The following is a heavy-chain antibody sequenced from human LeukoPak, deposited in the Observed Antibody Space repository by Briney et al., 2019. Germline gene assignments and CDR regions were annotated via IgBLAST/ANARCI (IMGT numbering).Heavy chain of an antibody. V-gene: IGHV3-9*01. Sequence: QAGGSLRLSCAASGFTVDDYAMHWVRQAPGKGLEWVSGITWNSGSIGYADSVKGRFTISRDNAKNSLYLQMNSLRAEDTALYYCAKVIFVDYYGMDVWGQGTTVTVSS. CDR2: ITWNSGSI. CDR1: GFTVDDYA. J-gene: IGHJ6*02. CDR3: AKVIFVDYYGMDV. D-gene: IGHD3/OR15-3a*01.